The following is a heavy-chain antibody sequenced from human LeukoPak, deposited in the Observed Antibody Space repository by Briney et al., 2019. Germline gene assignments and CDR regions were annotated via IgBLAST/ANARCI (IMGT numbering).Heavy chain of an antibody. J-gene: IGHJ4*02. CDR2: IIPIFGTA. CDR3: ARERRYSYGSYYFDY. Sequence: SVKVSCKASGGTFSSYAISWVRQAPGQGLEWMGGIIPIFGTANYAQKFQGRVTITADESTSTAYMELSSLRSEDTAVYYCARERRYSYGSYYFDYWGQGTLVTVSP. D-gene: IGHD5-18*01. CDR1: GGTFSSYA. V-gene: IGHV1-69*01.